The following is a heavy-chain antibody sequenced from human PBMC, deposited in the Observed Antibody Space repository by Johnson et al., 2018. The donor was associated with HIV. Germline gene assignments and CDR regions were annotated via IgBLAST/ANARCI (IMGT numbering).Heavy chain of an antibody. Sequence: QEKLVESGGGVVQPGRSLRLSCAASGFTFSSYAMHWVRQAPGKGLEWVAVISYDGSHRNYADSVKGRFSISRDNSKNTLYLQMNSLRKDDTALYYCAKLVGATHPLDIWGQGTMVTVSS. CDR2: ISYDGSHR. CDR1: GFTFSSYA. J-gene: IGHJ3*02. CDR3: AKLVGATHPLDI. D-gene: IGHD1-26*01. V-gene: IGHV3-30*04.